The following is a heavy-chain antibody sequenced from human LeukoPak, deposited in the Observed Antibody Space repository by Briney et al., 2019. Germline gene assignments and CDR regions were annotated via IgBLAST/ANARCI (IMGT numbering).Heavy chain of an antibody. CDR2: IKSKTDGGTT. J-gene: IGHJ4*02. D-gene: IGHD4-17*01. Sequence: VGSLRLSCAASGFTFSNAWMSWVRQAPGKGLEWVGRIKSKTDGGTTDYAAPVKGRFTISRDDSKNTLYLQMNSLKTEDTAVYYCTTDPIIYGDYPNFHYWGQGTLVTVSS. CDR3: TTDPIIYGDYPNFHY. CDR1: GFTFSNAW. V-gene: IGHV3-15*01.